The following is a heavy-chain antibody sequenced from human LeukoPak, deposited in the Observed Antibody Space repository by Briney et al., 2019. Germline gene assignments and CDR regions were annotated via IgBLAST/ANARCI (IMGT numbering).Heavy chain of an antibody. CDR1: GITFKSYW. CDR2: INSDGSST. D-gene: IGHD4-23*01. V-gene: IGHV3-74*01. J-gene: IGHJ4*02. Sequence: GSLRLSCAASGITFKSYWMHWVRPAPGKGLVLVSSINSDGSSTSYADSVKGRFTISRDNAKNTLYLQMNSLRAEDTAVYYCARVPYDYGGAWGFDYWGQGTLVTVSS. CDR3: ARVPYDYGGAWGFDY.